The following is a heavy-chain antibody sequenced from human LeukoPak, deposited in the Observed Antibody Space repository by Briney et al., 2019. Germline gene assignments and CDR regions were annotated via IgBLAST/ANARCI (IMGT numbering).Heavy chain of an antibody. Sequence: SETLSLTCTVSGNSFGDYYWSWIRQPAGKGLEWIGRIYTSGSTTYNPSLRSRVTMSVDTSKSQFSLNLMSVTAADTAVYYCARHKNGGQQWLGNWFDPWGQGTLVTVSS. D-gene: IGHD6-19*01. CDR1: GNSFGDYY. CDR3: ARHKNGGQQWLGNWFDP. CDR2: IYTSGST. V-gene: IGHV4-4*07. J-gene: IGHJ5*02.